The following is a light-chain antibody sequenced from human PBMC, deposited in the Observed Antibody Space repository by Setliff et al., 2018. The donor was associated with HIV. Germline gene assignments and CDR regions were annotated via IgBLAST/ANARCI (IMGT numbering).Light chain of an antibody. V-gene: IGLV2-23*02. CDR3: CSYAGADTWM. CDR1: SSDIGDYES. J-gene: IGLJ3*02. Sequence: SVLAQPASGSGSPGQSITISGTGSSSDIGDYESVSWYQQHPGEVPKLMVYDVTKRPSGVSDRFSASKSGNTASLTISGLQADDEAHYYCCSYAGADTWMFGGGTKVTVL. CDR2: DVT.